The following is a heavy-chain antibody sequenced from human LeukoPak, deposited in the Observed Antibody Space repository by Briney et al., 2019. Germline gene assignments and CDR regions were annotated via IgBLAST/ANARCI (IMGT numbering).Heavy chain of an antibody. D-gene: IGHD2-15*01. CDR2: IHSDGSKT. CDR1: GFSFSNYG. Sequence: PGGSLRLSCAASGFSFSNYGMHWVRQAPGKGLEWVALIHSDGSKTYSPDSVKGRFTISRDNPRNTLYLQMNRLRPEDTAVYYCAKRYCKSATCRSDMDAWGQGTTVTVSS. J-gene: IGHJ6*02. CDR3: AKRYCKSATCRSDMDA. V-gene: IGHV3-30*02.